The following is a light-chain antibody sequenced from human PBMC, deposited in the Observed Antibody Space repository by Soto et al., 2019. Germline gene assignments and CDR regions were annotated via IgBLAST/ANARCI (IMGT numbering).Light chain of an antibody. CDR3: SSYTSINTHV. J-gene: IGLJ1*01. V-gene: IGLV2-14*01. CDR1: SRDIGGYKY. Sequence: QSVLTQPASVSWSPDQSITISCTATSRDIGGYKYVSWYQQNPDTAPKLMIYDVSYRPSGVSDRFSGSKSGNTASLTISGRQAEDEADYYCSSYTSINTHVFGTGTKVTV. CDR2: DVS.